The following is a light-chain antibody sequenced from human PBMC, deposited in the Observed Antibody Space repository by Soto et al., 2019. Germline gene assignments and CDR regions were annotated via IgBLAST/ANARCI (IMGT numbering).Light chain of an antibody. J-gene: IGKJ3*01. Sequence: EIVMTQSPATLSVSPGERATLACRASQSVGSKLAWYQQKPGQAPRLLIHGASTRATGIPARFSGSGSGTEFTRSISSLQSEDFAVYYCQQYYKWPPSFPIGPGTKVEIK. CDR1: QSVGSK. CDR3: QQYYKWPPSFP. CDR2: GAS. V-gene: IGKV3-15*01.